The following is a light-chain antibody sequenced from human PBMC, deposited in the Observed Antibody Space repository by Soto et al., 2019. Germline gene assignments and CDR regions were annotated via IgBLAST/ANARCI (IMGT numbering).Light chain of an antibody. V-gene: IGLV2-8*01. CDR3: NSYAGSNNWV. CDR1: SGDVGGYNY. Sequence: QSALTQPPSASGSPGQSVTISCTGTSGDVGGYNYVSWYQQHPGKAPKLMIYEVSKWPSGVPDRFSGSKSGNTASLTVSGLQAEDEADYYCNSYAGSNNWVFGGGTKLTV. J-gene: IGLJ3*02. CDR2: EVS.